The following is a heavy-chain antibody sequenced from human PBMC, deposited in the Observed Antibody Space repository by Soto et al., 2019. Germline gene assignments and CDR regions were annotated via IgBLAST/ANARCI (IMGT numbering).Heavy chain of an antibody. CDR2: TGLNGRTT. J-gene: IGHJ4*02. Sequence: EVQLLESGGGLVQPGGSLRLSCAASGFTFSMSAMTWVRQAPGKGLEWVSTTGLNGRTTYYADSVKGRFTVSRDNSKNALALNMSTLGAEDTAVYYSATFHTTSRSFDYWGQGPLVPVSS. CDR1: GFTFSMSA. CDR3: ATFHTTSRSFDY. D-gene: IGHD2-2*01. V-gene: IGHV3-23*01.